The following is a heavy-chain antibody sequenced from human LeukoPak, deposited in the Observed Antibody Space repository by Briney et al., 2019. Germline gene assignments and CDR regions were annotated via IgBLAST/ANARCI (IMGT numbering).Heavy chain of an antibody. V-gene: IGHV4-59*01. D-gene: IGHD3-10*01. CDR1: GGSLSSYY. Sequence: SETLSLTCTASGGSLSSYYWSWIRQPPGKGLEWIGYIYYSGSTNYNPSLKSRVTISVDTSKIQFSLKLSSVTAADTAVYYWARDSTYYYGSGSYSNFDYWGQGTLVTVSS. J-gene: IGHJ4*02. CDR2: IYYSGST. CDR3: ARDSTYYYGSGSYSNFDY.